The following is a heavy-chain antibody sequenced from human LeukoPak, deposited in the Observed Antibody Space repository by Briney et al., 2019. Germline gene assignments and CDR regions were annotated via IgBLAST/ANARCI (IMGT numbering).Heavy chain of an antibody. J-gene: IGHJ4*02. V-gene: IGHV1-24*01. Sequence: GASVKVSCKVSGYTLTELSMHWVRQAPGKGLEWMGGFDPEDGETIYAQKFQGRVTMTEDTSTDTAYMELSSLRSEDTAVYYCATARRHIVVVPAAFDYWGQGTLVTVSS. CDR1: GYTLTELS. D-gene: IGHD2-2*01. CDR3: ATARRHIVVVPAAFDY. CDR2: FDPEDGET.